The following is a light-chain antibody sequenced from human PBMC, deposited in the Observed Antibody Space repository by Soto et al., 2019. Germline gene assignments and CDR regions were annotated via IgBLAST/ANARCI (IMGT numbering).Light chain of an antibody. Sequence: QSALTQPASVSGSPGQSITISCTGTSSDIGRYTYVSWYQQHPGKAPKLMIYDVSDRPSGVSNRFSGSKSGNTASLTISGLHTEDEADYYCSSYTSSSALVVFGTGTKVTVL. CDR2: DVS. V-gene: IGLV2-14*03. CDR3: SSYTSSSALVV. J-gene: IGLJ1*01. CDR1: SSDIGRYTY.